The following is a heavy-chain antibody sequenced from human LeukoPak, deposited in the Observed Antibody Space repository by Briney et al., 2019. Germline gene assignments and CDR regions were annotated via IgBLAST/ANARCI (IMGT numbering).Heavy chain of an antibody. CDR3: AKSPYGSGSYYKVGYFDY. D-gene: IGHD3-10*01. CDR1: GFKFDDYG. J-gene: IGHJ4*02. CDR2: INWNGAWT. V-gene: IGHV3-20*04. Sequence: GGSLRLSCAASGFKFDDYGMSWVRQAPGKGLEWVCDINWNGAWTGYADSVKGRFTISRDNAKNSLYLQMNSLRAEDTALYYCAKSPYGSGSYYKVGYFDYWGQGTLVTVSS.